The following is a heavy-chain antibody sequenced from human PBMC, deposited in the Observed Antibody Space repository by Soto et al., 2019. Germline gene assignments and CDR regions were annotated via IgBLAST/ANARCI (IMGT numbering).Heavy chain of an antibody. D-gene: IGHD3-22*01. CDR1: GFTSSSYW. V-gene: IGHV3-74*01. CDR2: ISNDGTST. J-gene: IGHJ3*02. CDR3: ARDWYYYDTSDHFSADAFDI. Sequence: PGGSLRLSCAASGFTSSSYWMHWVRQAPGKGLVWVSRISNDGTSTNYADSVKGRFTISRDNAKNTVYLEMNSLRAEDTAVYYCARDWYYYDTSDHFSADAFDIWGQGTTVTVSS.